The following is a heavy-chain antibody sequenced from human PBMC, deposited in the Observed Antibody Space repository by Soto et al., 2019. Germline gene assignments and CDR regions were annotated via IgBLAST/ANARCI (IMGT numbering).Heavy chain of an antibody. Sequence: ASVKVSCEASGYTFTRSGISWARQAPGQGPEWMGWISSYNGDTNYAQTFQGRVTMTTDTSTSTAYMELRSLRSEDTAVYYCARYYYDSSGSYPDIWGQGTMVTVSS. CDR2: ISSYNGDT. V-gene: IGHV1-18*01. J-gene: IGHJ3*02. CDR3: ARYYYDSSGSYPDI. CDR1: GYTFTRSG. D-gene: IGHD3-22*01.